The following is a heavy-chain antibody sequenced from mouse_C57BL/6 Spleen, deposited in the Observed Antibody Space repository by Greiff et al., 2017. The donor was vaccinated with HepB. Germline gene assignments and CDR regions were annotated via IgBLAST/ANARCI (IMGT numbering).Heavy chain of an antibody. D-gene: IGHD1-1*01. J-gene: IGHJ2*01. CDR2: IYPRAGST. Sequence: QVQLQQSGPELVKPGASVKLSCTASGYTFTSYDINWVKQRPGQGLEWIGWIYPRAGSTKYNEKFKGKATLTVDTSSSTAYMELHSLTSEDSAVYFCARDGSSSYYFDYWGQGTTLTVSS. V-gene: IGHV1-85*01. CDR1: GYTFTSYD. CDR3: ARDGSSSYYFDY.